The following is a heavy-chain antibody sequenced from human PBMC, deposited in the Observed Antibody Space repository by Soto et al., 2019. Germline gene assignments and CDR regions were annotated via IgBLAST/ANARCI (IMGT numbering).Heavy chain of an antibody. J-gene: IGHJ4*01. Sequence: EVQLVEPGGGLVQPGGSLGLSCAASGFTFSNAWMNWVRQAPGKGPAWVGRMKSKTDGGTTDYAAPAKGRFTISRAYSKTTLYRQMNSLKTEHTAVYYCTTETSGGGSYYPSKNYCFDYWGHGTLVTVSS. CDR2: MKSKTDGGTT. D-gene: IGHD2-15*01. V-gene: IGHV3-15*07. CDR3: TTETSGGGSYYPSKNYCFDY. CDR1: GFTFSNAW.